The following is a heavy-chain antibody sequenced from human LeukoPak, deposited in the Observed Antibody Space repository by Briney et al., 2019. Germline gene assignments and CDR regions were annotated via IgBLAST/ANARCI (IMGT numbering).Heavy chain of an antibody. CDR1: GYSFTSHW. D-gene: IGHD1/OR15-1a*01. CDR2: INPGDSET. V-gene: IGHV5-51*01. Sequence: GESLKIFCKGSGYSFTSHWMGWVRQMPGKGLEWMGIINPGDSETRYNPSFQGQVIISADKSITTAYLQWSSLKASDTAMYYCARQVGGGTAVFNWGQGTLVTVSS. CDR3: ARQVGGGTAVFN. J-gene: IGHJ4*02.